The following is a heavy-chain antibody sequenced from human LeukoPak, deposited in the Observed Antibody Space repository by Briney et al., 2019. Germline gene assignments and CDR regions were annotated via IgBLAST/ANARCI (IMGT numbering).Heavy chain of an antibody. V-gene: IGHV4-59*01. CDR3: ARGSVYCDS. Sequence: SSETLSLTCAVSGGSISSYYVSWIRQPPGKGLEWIGYISYTGSTDYNPSLKSRVTISVDMSKNQFSLKVSSVTAADTAVYYWARGSVYCDSWGQGTLVTVSS. CDR2: ISYTGST. CDR1: GGSISSYY. D-gene: IGHD2-15*01. J-gene: IGHJ4*02.